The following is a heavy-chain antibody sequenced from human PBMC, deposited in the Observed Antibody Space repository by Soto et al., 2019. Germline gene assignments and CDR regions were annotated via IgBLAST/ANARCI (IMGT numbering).Heavy chain of an antibody. CDR3: ARGPSGDKVDS. J-gene: IGHJ4*02. CDR1: GGSISTVDYW. CDR2: IYDGGRT. D-gene: IGHD7-27*01. Sequence: QVQLQESGPGLVKPSQTLSLTCTVSGGSISTVDYWWSWIRQSPDMGLEWIGHIYDGGRTYNNPSLESRVTMPVDTAKSQLSLTLSSVSAADTAVYCCARGPSGDKVDSWGQGTLVTVSS. V-gene: IGHV4-30-4*01.